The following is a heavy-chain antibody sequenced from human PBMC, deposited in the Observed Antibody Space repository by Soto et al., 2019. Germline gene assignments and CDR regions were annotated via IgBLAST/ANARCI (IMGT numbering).Heavy chain of an antibody. CDR1: GFTFSSYS. CDR2: ISTSSNYI. J-gene: IGHJ3*02. V-gene: IGHV3-21*01. CDR3: ARDTGYSSGRGTESFDI. Sequence: EVQLVESGGGLVKPGGSLRLSCAASGFTFSSYSMVWVRQAPGKGLEWVSCISTSSNYIFYGDSVKGRFTISRDNAKKSLYLQMNSLRADDTAVYYCARDTGYSSGRGTESFDIWGQGTMVAVSS. D-gene: IGHD6-19*01.